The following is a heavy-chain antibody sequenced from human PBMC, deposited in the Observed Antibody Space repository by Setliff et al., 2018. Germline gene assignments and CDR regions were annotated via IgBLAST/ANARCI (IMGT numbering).Heavy chain of an antibody. V-gene: IGHV1-69*10. CDR2: IIPILGIA. J-gene: IGHJ4*02. Sequence: ASVKVSCKASGYTFTNYGVTWVRQAPGQGLEWMGGIIPILGIANYAQKFQGRVTITADESTSTAYMELSSLRSEDTAVYYCARARRTVVVVAATIFDYWGQGTLVTVSS. D-gene: IGHD2-15*01. CDR1: GYTFTNYG. CDR3: ARARRTVVVVAATIFDY.